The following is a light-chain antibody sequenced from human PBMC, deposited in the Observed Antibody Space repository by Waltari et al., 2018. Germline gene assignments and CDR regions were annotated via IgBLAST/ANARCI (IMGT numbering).Light chain of an antibody. CDR3: MQVLQPLT. V-gene: IGKV2-28*01. J-gene: IGKJ4*01. CDR2: LGS. Sequence: DIVLTQSPLSLPVTPGEQASISCRSSQSLLHSNGYNYLDWYLQKPGQSPRLLIYLGSNRASGVPDRFSGSGSGTDFTLKISRVEAEDVGVYYCMQVLQPLTFGGGTKVEIK. CDR1: QSLLHSNGYNY.